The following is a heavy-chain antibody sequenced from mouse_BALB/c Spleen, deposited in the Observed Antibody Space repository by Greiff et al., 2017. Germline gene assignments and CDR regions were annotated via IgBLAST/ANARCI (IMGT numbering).Heavy chain of an antibody. CDR1: GFTFSSYA. D-gene: IGHD1-1*01. J-gene: IGHJ4*01. V-gene: IGHV5-6-5*01. CDR2: ISSGGST. Sequence: EVQLVESGGGLVKPGGSLKLSCAASGFTFSSYAMSWVRQTPEKRLEWVASISSGGSTYYPDSVKGRFTISRDNARNILYLQMSSLMSEDTAMYYCARGYYGSSYAMDYWGQGTSVTVSS. CDR3: ARGYYGSSYAMDY.